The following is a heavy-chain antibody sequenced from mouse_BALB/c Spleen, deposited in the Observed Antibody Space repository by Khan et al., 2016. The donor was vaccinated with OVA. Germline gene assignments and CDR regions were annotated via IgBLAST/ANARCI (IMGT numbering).Heavy chain of an antibody. CDR2: INTYTGEP. D-gene: IGHD2-10*01. J-gene: IGHJ4*01. V-gene: IGHV9-3-1*01. CDR3: ARPPYFTYVMVY. Sequence: QIQLVQSGPELKKPGETVKISCKASGYTSTNHGMNWVKQAPGKSLKWMGLINTYTGEPTYADDFKGRFAFSLETSASTAYLQINNFKNEDTATYFCARPPYFTYVMVYWGQGTSVTVSS. CDR1: GYTSTNHG.